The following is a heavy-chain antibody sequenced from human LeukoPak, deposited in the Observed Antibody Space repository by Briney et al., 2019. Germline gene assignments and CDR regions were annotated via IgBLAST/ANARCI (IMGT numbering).Heavy chain of an antibody. J-gene: IGHJ4*02. CDR1: GFTFSSYG. CDR3: AKDTVTMLCPDY. Sequence: GGSLRLSCAASGFTFSSYGMHWVRQAPGKGLEWVAFIRYDGSNKYYADSVKGRFTISRDNSKNTLYLQMNSLRAEDTAVYYCAKDTVTMLCPDYWGQGTLVTVSS. CDR2: IRYDGSNK. D-gene: IGHD4-17*01. V-gene: IGHV3-30*02.